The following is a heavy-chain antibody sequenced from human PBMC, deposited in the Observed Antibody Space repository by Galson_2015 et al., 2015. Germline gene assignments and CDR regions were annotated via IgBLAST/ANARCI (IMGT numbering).Heavy chain of an antibody. CDR2: ISAYNGNT. CDR1: GYTFTSYG. Sequence: SVKVSCKASGYTFTSYGISWVRQAPGQGLEWMGWISAYNGNTNYAQKLQGRVTMTTDTSTSTAYMELRSLRSDDTAVYYCARDQLWGFGDYQANWFDPWGQGTLVTVSS. V-gene: IGHV1-18*04. D-gene: IGHD4-17*01. CDR3: ARDQLWGFGDYQANWFDP. J-gene: IGHJ5*02.